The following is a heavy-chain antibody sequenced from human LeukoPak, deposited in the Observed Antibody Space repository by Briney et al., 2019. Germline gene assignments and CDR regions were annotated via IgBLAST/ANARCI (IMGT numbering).Heavy chain of an antibody. Sequence: SETLSLTCTVSGGSISSGGYYWSWIRQPPGKGLEWIGYIYHSGSTYYNPSLKSRVTISVDRSKNQFSLKLSSVTAADTAVYFCARETPERYRGSYFDYWGQGILVTVSS. J-gene: IGHJ4*02. D-gene: IGHD1-26*01. V-gene: IGHV4-30-2*01. CDR3: ARETPERYRGSYFDY. CDR1: GGSISSGGYY. CDR2: IYHSGST.